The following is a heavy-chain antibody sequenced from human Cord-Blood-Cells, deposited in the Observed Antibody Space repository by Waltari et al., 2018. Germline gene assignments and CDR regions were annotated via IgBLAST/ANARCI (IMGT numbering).Heavy chain of an antibody. CDR2: ISSSSSYI. D-gene: IGHD6-19*01. Sequence: EVQLVESGGGLVKPGGSLRLSCAASGFTFSSYSMNWVRQAPGKWLEWVSSISSSSSYIYYADSVKGRFTISRDNFMNSLYLQMNSLGAEDTAVYYCARGYSSGWYYLDYWGQGTLVTVSS. CDR3: ARGYSSGWYYLDY. J-gene: IGHJ4*02. CDR1: GFTFSSYS. V-gene: IGHV3-21*01.